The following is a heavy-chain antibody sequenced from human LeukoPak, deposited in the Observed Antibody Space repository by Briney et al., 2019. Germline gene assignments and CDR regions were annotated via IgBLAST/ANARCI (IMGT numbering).Heavy chain of an antibody. J-gene: IGHJ3*02. Sequence: SETLSLTCIVSGGSIGNNIYYWGWIRQPPGKALECIGSSYYTGNTYYNPSLKSRVTISVDTSKNHFSLKLTSVTAADTAVYYCARLGGLNCGGGTCRADPHIWGQGTMVTVSS. V-gene: IGHV4-39*02. CDR1: GGSIGNNIYY. CDR2: SYYTGNT. D-gene: IGHD2-15*01. CDR3: ARLGGLNCGGGTCRADPHI.